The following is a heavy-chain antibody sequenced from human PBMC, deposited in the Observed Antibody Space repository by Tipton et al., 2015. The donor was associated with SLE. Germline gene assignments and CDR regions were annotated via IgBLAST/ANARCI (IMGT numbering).Heavy chain of an antibody. J-gene: IGHJ2*01. CDR3: ARDYGDYGYFDL. CDR1: GGSIRSHY. V-gene: IGHV4-59*11. Sequence: TLSLTCTVSGGSIRSHYWSWIRQPPGKGLEWIGYMYHSGSTNYNPSLKSRVTISLDTSKNQLSLNLTSVIAADTAVYYCARDYGDYGYFDLWGRGTLVTVSS. D-gene: IGHD4-17*01. CDR2: MYHSGST.